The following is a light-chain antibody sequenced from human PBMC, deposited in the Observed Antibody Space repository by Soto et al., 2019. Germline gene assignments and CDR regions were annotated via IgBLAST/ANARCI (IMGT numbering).Light chain of an antibody. CDR2: DAS. J-gene: IGKJ3*01. CDR3: QQYDNLLRT. CDR1: QDISNY. V-gene: IGKV1-33*01. Sequence: DIQMTQSPSSLSASVGDRVTITCQASQDISNYLNWYQQKPGKAPKLLIYDASNLETGVPSRFSGSGSGTDFTVTISSLQPEDIPTYYCQQYDNLLRTFGPGTKVDIK.